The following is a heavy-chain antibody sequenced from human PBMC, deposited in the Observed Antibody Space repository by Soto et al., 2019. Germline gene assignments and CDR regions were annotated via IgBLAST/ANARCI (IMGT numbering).Heavy chain of an antibody. Sequence: ASVKVSCKASGYTFTSYGISWVRQAPGQGLEWMGWISAYNGNTNYAQKLQGRVTMTTDTSTSTAYMELRSLRSDDTAVYYCARTTLYDFWSGYFSNWFDPWGQGTLVTVSA. CDR1: GYTFTSYG. J-gene: IGHJ5*02. CDR3: ARTTLYDFWSGYFSNWFDP. CDR2: ISAYNGNT. V-gene: IGHV1-18*01. D-gene: IGHD3-3*01.